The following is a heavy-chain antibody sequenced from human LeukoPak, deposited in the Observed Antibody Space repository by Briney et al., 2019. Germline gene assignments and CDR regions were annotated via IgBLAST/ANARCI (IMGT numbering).Heavy chain of an antibody. Sequence: PSETLSLTCAVYGGSFSGYYWSWFRQPPGKGLEWIGEINHSGSTNYNPSLKSRVTISVDTSKNQFSLKLSSVTAADTAVYYCARARIPLGYCSSTSCYRPDYSMGRPFDYWGQGTLVTVSS. V-gene: IGHV4-34*01. D-gene: IGHD2-2*01. CDR2: INHSGST. CDR3: ARARIPLGYCSSTSCYRPDYSMGRPFDY. CDR1: GGSFSGYY. J-gene: IGHJ4*02.